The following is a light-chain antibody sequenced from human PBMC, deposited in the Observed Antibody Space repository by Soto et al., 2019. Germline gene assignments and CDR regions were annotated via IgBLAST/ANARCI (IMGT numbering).Light chain of an antibody. Sequence: QSVLTQPASVSGSPGQSITISCTGTSSDIGGYNYVSWYQQHPGEAPKLVIYEVSNRPSGVSNRFSGSKSGNTASLTISGLQADDEGDYYCCSKTTTITYVFGSGTKVTVL. V-gene: IGLV2-14*01. CDR3: CSKTTTITYV. J-gene: IGLJ1*01. CDR1: SSDIGGYNY. CDR2: EVS.